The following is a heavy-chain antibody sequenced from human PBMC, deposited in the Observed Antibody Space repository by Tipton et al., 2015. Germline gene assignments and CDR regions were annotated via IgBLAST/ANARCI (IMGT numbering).Heavy chain of an antibody. CDR3: ARLISGPSGAFDI. CDR2: IIPILGTP. CDR1: GVTFTNYI. V-gene: IGHV1-69*06. J-gene: IGHJ3*02. Sequence: QSGPEVKKPGSSVRVSCKASGVTFTNYIFTWVRQAPGQGLEWMGAIIPILGTPNSARKFQGRVTITADKSTNTTYMELSSLRSEDTAVYYCARLISGPSGAFDIWGQGTTVTVSS. D-gene: IGHD2-2*01.